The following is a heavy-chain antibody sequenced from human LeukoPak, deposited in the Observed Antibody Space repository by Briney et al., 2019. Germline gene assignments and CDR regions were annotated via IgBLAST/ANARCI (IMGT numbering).Heavy chain of an antibody. CDR2: IRSKANSYAT. V-gene: IGHV3-73*01. CDR1: GLTFSGSA. CDR3: NSPQQRSAMGTDFDY. J-gene: IGHJ4*02. Sequence: GGSLKLSCAASGLTFSGSAMHWVRQASGKGLEWVGRIRSKANSYATAYAASVKGRFTISRDDSKNTAYLQMNSLKTEDTAVYYCNSPQQRSAMGTDFDYWGQGTLVTVSS. D-gene: IGHD2-2*01.